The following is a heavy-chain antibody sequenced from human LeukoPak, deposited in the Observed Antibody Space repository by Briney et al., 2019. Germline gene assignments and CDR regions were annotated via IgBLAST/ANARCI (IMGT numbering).Heavy chain of an antibody. CDR2: IYHSGSI. Sequence: SETLSLTCTVSGGSISSSSHYWGWIRQPPGKGLEWIGSIYHSGSIYYKPSLESRVTVSIDKSKNQFSLDLTSVTAADTAVYYSGRQSYYGSGTYYLFYAWGHGNLVTVSS. D-gene: IGHD3-10*01. CDR3: GRQSYYGSGTYYLFYA. CDR1: GGSISSSSHY. V-gene: IGHV4-39*01. J-gene: IGHJ5*01.